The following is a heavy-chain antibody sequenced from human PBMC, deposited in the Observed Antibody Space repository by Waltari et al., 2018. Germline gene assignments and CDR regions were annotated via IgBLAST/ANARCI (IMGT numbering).Heavy chain of an antibody. V-gene: IGHV3-74*01. CDR2: VDNTGSTQ. Sequence: EQLVQSGGGLVRPGGSLELSCEVSGFTFSNHWMHWVRQAPGKGLEWVSRVDNTGSTQDYADSVKGRFTMSRNNAANAIYLRMNSLRDEDTAIYFCARDYWYFDLWGHGTLVSVSS. CDR1: GFTFSNHW. CDR3: ARDYWYFDL. J-gene: IGHJ2*01.